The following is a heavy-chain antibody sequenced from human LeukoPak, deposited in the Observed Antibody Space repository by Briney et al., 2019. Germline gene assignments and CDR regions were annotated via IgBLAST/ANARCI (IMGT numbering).Heavy chain of an antibody. CDR1: GFTFSSNY. Sequence: GGSLRLSCAASGFTFSSNYMSWVRQAPGKGLEWVSVIYSGGSTYYADSVKGRFTISRDNSKNTLYLQMNSLRAEDTAVYYCARGGGGFGPGFDYWGQGTLVTVSS. CDR2: IYSGGST. CDR3: ARGGGGFGPGFDY. D-gene: IGHD2-15*01. J-gene: IGHJ4*02. V-gene: IGHV3-53*01.